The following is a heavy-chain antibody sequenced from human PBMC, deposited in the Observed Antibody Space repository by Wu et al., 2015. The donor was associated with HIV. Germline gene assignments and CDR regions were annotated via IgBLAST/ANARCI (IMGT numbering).Heavy chain of an antibody. CDR1: GFIFSSYV. D-gene: IGHD5-24*01. CDR2: IQPNSGVT. J-gene: IGHJ4*02. CDR3: TERLRE. Sequence: QVQLVQSGAEVKKPGTSVQVSCKASGFIFSSYVIHWVRQAPGQGLEWMGWIQPNSGVTKNAQTFRGRLTMTRDTSINTVYMELSRLRFDDTALYYCTERLREWGQGSLVTVSS. V-gene: IGHV1-2*02.